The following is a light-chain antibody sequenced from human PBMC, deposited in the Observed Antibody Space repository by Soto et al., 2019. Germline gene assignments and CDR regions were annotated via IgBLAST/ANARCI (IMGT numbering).Light chain of an antibody. CDR3: GSYTTSTTLVV. CDR2: EVS. CDR1: SSDVGGYNY. J-gene: IGLJ3*02. Sequence: QSALTQPASVSGSPGQSITISCTGTSSDVGGYNYVSWYQQHPGKAPKLMIYEVSHRPSGVSDRFSGSKSGNTASLTISGLQAEDESDYYCGSYTTSTTLVVFGGGTKLTVL. V-gene: IGLV2-14*01.